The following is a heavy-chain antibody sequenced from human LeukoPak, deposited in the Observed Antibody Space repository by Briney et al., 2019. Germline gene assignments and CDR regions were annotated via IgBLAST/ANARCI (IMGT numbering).Heavy chain of an antibody. Sequence: PGGSLRLSCAASGFTFSDSYMSWVRQAPGKGLEWVAVIWYDGSNKYYADSVKGRFTISRDNSKNTLYLQMNSLRAEDTAVYYCARDDYGGKLDIWGQGTVVTVSS. CDR3: ARDDYGGKLDI. CDR2: IWYDGSNK. CDR1: GFTFSDSY. D-gene: IGHD4-23*01. V-gene: IGHV3-33*08. J-gene: IGHJ3*02.